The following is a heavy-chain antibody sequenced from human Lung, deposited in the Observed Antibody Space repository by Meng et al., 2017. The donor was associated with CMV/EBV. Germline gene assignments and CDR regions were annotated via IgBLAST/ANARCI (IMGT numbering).Heavy chain of an antibody. Sequence: QLQLQESGPGLVKPSETLSLTCTVSGGSTSSSSYYWAWTRQPPGEGLEWIGSVVYSGTTYYTSSLKSRVSISVDTSKNQFSLKLSSVTAADTAVYYCARHHHSPTFDYWGQGTLVTVSS. CDR3: ARHHHSPTFDY. CDR2: VVYSGTT. D-gene: IGHD1-14*01. J-gene: IGHJ4*02. V-gene: IGHV4-39*01. CDR1: GGSTSSSSYY.